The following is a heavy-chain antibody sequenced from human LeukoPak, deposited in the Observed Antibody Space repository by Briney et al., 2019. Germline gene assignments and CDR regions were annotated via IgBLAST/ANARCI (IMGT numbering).Heavy chain of an antibody. Sequence: ASVTVSCKASGYTFTSYAMNWVRQAPGQGLEWMGWINTNTGNPTYAQGFTGRFVFSLDTSVSTAYLQISSLKAEDTAVYYCASRYCSSTSCYLDVWGKGTTVTVSS. CDR3: ASRYCSSTSCYLDV. CDR2: INTNTGNP. J-gene: IGHJ6*04. CDR1: GYTFTSYA. V-gene: IGHV7-4-1*02. D-gene: IGHD2-2*01.